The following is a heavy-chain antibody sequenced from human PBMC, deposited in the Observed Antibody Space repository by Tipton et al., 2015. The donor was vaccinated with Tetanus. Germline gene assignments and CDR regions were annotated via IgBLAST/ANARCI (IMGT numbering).Heavy chain of an antibody. V-gene: IGHV1-69*06. J-gene: IGHJ1*01. D-gene: IGHD3-3*01. CDR2: INPIFGTK. CDR3: ARVKGGTREYYAIKD. CDR1: GGSFSTYV. Sequence: QPGPEVKKPGSSVKVSCQTSGGSFSTYVTSWVRQAPGQGLEWMGSINPIFGTKTYAQKFQGRLTITADKSTSTAHMSLSGLRSEDTAVYYCARVKGGTREYYAIKDWGQGTLVSLSS.